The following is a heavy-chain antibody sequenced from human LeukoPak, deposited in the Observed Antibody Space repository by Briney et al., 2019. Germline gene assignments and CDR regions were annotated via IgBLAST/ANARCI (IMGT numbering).Heavy chain of an antibody. V-gene: IGHV4-39*01. D-gene: IGHD6-19*01. J-gene: IGHJ4*02. CDR3: ASHLPTLAVAGTVDC. CDR2: IYYSGST. Sequence: WVRQSPGKGLEGIGSIYYSGSTFYNPSLNRRVTISVDTSKNQLSLKLSSVPAADTAVYYCASHLPTLAVAGTVDCWGQGTLVTVSS.